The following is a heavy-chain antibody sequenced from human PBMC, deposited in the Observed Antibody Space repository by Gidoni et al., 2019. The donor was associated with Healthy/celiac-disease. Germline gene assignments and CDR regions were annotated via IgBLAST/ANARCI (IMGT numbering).Heavy chain of an antibody. Sequence: EVQLVESGGGLVKPGGSLRLSCAASGFTFSNAWMSWVRQAPGKGLEWVGRIKSKTDGGTTDYAAPVKGRFTISRDDSKNTLYLQMNSLKTEDTAVYYCTTDFWSGLWCYFDYWGQGTLVTVSS. D-gene: IGHD3-3*01. J-gene: IGHJ4*02. CDR3: TTDFWSGLWCYFDY. V-gene: IGHV3-15*01. CDR2: IKSKTDGGTT. CDR1: GFTFSNAW.